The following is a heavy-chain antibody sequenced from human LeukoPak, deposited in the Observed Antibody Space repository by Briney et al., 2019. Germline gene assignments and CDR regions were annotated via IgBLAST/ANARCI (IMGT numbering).Heavy chain of an antibody. Sequence: ASVKVSCKASGYTFTNYYMHWVRQAPGQGLEWMGIINPSGGSTSYAQKFQGRVTMTRDTSTSTVYMELSSLRSEDTAVYYCASMTTDDYGDYYLIYWGQGTLVTVSS. CDR1: GYTFTNYY. CDR2: INPSGGST. V-gene: IGHV1-46*01. CDR3: ASMTTDDYGDYYLIY. J-gene: IGHJ4*02. D-gene: IGHD4-17*01.